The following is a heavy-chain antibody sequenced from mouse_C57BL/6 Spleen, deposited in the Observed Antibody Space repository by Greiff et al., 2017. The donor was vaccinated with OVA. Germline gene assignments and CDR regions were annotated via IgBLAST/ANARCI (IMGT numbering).Heavy chain of an antibody. D-gene: IGHD1-1*01. J-gene: IGHJ1*03. V-gene: IGHV5-4*03. CDR2: ISDGGSYT. CDR1: GFTFSSYA. Sequence: EVQVVESGGGLVKPGGSLKLSCAASGFTFSSYAMSWVRQTPEKRLEWVATISDGGSYTYYPDNVKGRFTISRDNAKNNLYLQMSHLKSEDTAMYYCARRSVVAWYFDVWGTGTTVTVSS. CDR3: ARRSVVAWYFDV.